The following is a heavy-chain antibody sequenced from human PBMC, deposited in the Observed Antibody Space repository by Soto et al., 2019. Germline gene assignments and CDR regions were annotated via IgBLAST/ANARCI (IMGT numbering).Heavy chain of an antibody. D-gene: IGHD3-3*01. Sequence: PGGSLRLSCAASGFTFSSYGMHWVRQAPGKGLVWVSRINSDGSSTSYADSVKGRFTISRDNAKNTLYLQMNSLRAEDTAVYYCARGPVVERFLEWFHKGDNWFDPWGQGTLVTVSS. CDR3: ARGPVVERFLEWFHKGDNWFDP. J-gene: IGHJ5*02. CDR2: INSDGSST. V-gene: IGHV3-74*01. CDR1: GFTFSSYG.